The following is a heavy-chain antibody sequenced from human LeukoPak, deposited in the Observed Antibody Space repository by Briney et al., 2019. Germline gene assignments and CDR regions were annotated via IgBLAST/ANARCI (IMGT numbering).Heavy chain of an antibody. CDR3: ARARATVTTLCGFYYFDY. V-gene: IGHV4-34*01. CDR2: INHSGST. D-gene: IGHD4-17*01. CDR1: GGSFSGYY. J-gene: IGHJ4*02. Sequence: SETLSLTCAVYGGSFSGYYWSWIRQPPGKGLEWIGEINHSGSTNYNPSLKSRVTISVDTSKNQFSLKLSSVTAADTAVYYCARARATVTTLCGFYYFDYWGQGTLVTVSS.